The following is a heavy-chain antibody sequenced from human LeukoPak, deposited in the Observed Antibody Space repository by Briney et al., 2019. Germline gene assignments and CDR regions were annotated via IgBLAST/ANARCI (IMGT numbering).Heavy chain of an antibody. Sequence: SETLSLTCTVSGGSISSYYWSWIRQPPGKGLEWIGYIYYSGSTNYNPSLKSRVTISVDTSKNQFSLKLSSVTAADTAVYYCARQQSYYEFDYWGQGTLVTASS. D-gene: IGHD3-22*01. CDR2: IYYSGST. CDR3: ARQQSYYEFDY. V-gene: IGHV4-59*08. CDR1: GGSISSYY. J-gene: IGHJ4*02.